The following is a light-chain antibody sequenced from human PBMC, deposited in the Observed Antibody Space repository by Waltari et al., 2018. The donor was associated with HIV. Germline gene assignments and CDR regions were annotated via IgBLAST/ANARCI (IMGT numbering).Light chain of an antibody. V-gene: IGKV4-1*01. J-gene: IGKJ3*01. Sequence: IVMNQSPDSLTVFLGERATLHCKSSHIFFARSKVKNYLAWYQQKAGQPPKLLIYWASTRGSGVPDRFSGSGSGTDFTLTISSLQAEDLAVYYCQQYYNAPFTFGPGTKV. CDR1: HIFFARSKVKNY. CDR3: QQYYNAPFT. CDR2: WAS.